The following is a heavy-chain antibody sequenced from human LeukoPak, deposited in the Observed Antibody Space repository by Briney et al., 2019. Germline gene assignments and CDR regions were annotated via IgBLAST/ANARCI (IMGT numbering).Heavy chain of an antibody. Sequence: GGSLRLSCAASGFTFSNAWMSWVRQAPGKGPEWVGRIKRKSDGETTDYAAPVKGRFTISRDDSKNTLHLQMNSLKTEDTAVYYCTTDPYSGSYNYYYGMDVWGQGTTVTVSS. CDR2: IKRKSDGETT. J-gene: IGHJ6*02. V-gene: IGHV3-15*01. D-gene: IGHD1-26*01. CDR1: GFTFSNAW. CDR3: TTDPYSGSYNYYYGMDV.